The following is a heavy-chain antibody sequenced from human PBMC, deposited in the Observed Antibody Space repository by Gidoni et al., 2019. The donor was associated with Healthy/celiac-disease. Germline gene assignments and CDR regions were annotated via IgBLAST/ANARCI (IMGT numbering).Heavy chain of an antibody. D-gene: IGHD3-10*01. Sequence: QLQLQESGPGLVKPSETLSITCTVSGGSISSSSYYWGLIRQPPGKGLEWIGSIYYSGSTYYNPALKSRVTITVDTSKNQFSLKLSSVTAADTAVYYCARHPHYYGSGSHELWGQGTLVTVSS. J-gene: IGHJ4*02. V-gene: IGHV4-39*01. CDR1: GGSISSSSYY. CDR2: IYYSGST. CDR3: ARHPHYYGSGSHEL.